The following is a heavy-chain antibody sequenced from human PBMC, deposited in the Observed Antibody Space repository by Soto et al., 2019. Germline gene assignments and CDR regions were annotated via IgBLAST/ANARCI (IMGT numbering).Heavy chain of an antibody. D-gene: IGHD2-8*01. V-gene: IGHV4-4*07. Sequence: QVHLQESGPGLVKPSETLSLTCAISGDSIGNFYWSWIRQPAGKGLESLGRLSASGRTNYSPSLQSRVTMSIDRSKNRFSLRLTSVSAADTAVYFCARGMGRYFDLWGRGTLVTVSS. CDR3: ARGMGRYFDL. CDR1: GDSIGNFY. J-gene: IGHJ2*01. CDR2: LSASGRT.